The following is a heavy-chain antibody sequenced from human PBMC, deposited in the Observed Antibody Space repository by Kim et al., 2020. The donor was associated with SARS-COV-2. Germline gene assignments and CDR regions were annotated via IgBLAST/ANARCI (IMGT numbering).Heavy chain of an antibody. V-gene: IGHV1-18*01. Sequence: ASVKVSCKTSGYKFTSYGITWVRQAPGQGPEWMGWISAYNGDIIYSQKFQGRVTMTMDTFRSTVYLELRNLRSDDTAMYYCTRSMWIQTPVQTKFDFWGQGTLVTVSS. CDR3: TRSMWIQTPVQTKFDF. J-gene: IGHJ5*01. CDR2: ISAYNGDI. CDR1: GYKFTSYG. D-gene: IGHD5-18*01.